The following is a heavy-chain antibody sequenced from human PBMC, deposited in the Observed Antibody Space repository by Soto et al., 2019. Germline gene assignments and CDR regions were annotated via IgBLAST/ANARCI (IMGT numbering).Heavy chain of an antibody. V-gene: IGHV3-21*01. J-gene: IGHJ6*02. CDR3: AREYTAWPLAYGLDV. CDR2: ISSRSDI. Sequence: GGSLRLSCVGSGFTFSTYSINWFRQAPGKGLEWVSSISSRSDIYYADSVKGRFTISRDNAKNSVSLQMNSLRAEDTAVYYCAREYTAWPLAYGLDVWGQGTTVTVSS. CDR1: GFTFSTYS. D-gene: IGHD2-2*02.